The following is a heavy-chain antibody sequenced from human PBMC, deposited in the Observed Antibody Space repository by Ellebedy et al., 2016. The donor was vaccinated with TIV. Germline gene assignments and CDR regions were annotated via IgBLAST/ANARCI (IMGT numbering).Heavy chain of an antibody. CDR2: IYYSGST. Sequence: SETLSLXCTVSGASISSYYWSWLRQPPGKGLEWIGSIYYSGSTYYNPSLKSRVTISVDTSKNQFSLKLSSVTAADTAVYYCARQNKYYDILTGYSYGMDVWGQGTTVTVSS. CDR3: ARQNKYYDILTGYSYGMDV. V-gene: IGHV4-59*05. D-gene: IGHD3-9*01. J-gene: IGHJ6*02. CDR1: GASISSYY.